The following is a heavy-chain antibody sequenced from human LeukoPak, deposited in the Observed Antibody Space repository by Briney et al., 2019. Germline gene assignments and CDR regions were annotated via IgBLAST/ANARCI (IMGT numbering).Heavy chain of an antibody. J-gene: IGHJ3*02. V-gene: IGHV3-53*01. CDR2: MYTGGST. CDR3: ARRISGASYAFDI. Sequence: AGGSLRLSCAASGFMVSRNYMSWVRQAPGKGLEWVSVMYTGGSTYYADSVKGRFTISRDNSKNTLNLQMNGLRAEDTALYYCARRISGASYAFDIWGQGTMVTVSS. CDR1: GFMVSRNY.